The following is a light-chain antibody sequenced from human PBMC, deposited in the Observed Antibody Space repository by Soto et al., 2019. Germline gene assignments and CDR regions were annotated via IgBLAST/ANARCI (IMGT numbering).Light chain of an antibody. V-gene: IGKV1-27*01. CDR2: AAS. J-gene: IGKJ4*01. CDR1: QGISKY. CDR3: QQTNSFPLT. Sequence: DIQMTQSPSSLSASVGDRVTITCRASQGISKYLAWYQQKPGKVPKLLIYAASTLQSGVPSRFSGSGSGTDFTLTISSLQPEDFATYYCQQTNSFPLTFGGGTKVDIK.